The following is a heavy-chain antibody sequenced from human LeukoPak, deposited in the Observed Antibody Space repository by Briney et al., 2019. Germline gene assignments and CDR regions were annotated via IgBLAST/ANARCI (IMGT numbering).Heavy chain of an antibody. CDR3: ARDVQGFRDGYKYYYYYMDV. J-gene: IGHJ6*03. V-gene: IGHV4-4*07. Sequence: SETLSLTCTVSGGSISSYYWSWIRQPAGKGLEWIGRIYTSGSTNYNPSLKSRVTMSVDTSKNQFSLKLSSVTAADTAVYYCARDVQGFRDGYKYYYYYMDVWGKGTTVTISS. CDR2: IYTSGST. D-gene: IGHD5-24*01. CDR1: GGSISSYY.